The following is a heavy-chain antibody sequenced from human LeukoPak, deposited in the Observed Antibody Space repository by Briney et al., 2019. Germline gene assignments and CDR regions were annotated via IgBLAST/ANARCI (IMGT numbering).Heavy chain of an antibody. J-gene: IGHJ6*02. CDR1: GYTFTGYY. Sequence: ASVKVSCKASGYTFTGYYMHWVRQAPGQGLEWMGWINPNSGGTNYAQKFQGRGTMTRDTSISTAYMELSRLRSDDTAVYYCARVGGTEGNYYYGMDVWGQGTTVTVSS. CDR2: INPNSGGT. V-gene: IGHV1-2*02. CDR3: ARVGGTEGNYYYGMDV.